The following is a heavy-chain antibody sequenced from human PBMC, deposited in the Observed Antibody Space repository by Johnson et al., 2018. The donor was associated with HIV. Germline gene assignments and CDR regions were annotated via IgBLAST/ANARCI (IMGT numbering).Heavy chain of an antibody. Sequence: VQLVESGGGLVQPGRSLRLSCAASGFTFDDYAMHWVRQATGKGLEWVSAIGTAGDTYYPGSVKGRFTISRENAKNSLYLQMNSLSAGDTAVYYCARAPSPQTMAGTTDAFDIWGQGTMVTVSS. CDR3: ARAPSPQTMAGTTDAFDI. D-gene: IGHD6-19*01. J-gene: IGHJ3*02. CDR1: GFTFDDYA. CDR2: IGTAGDT. V-gene: IGHV3-13*01.